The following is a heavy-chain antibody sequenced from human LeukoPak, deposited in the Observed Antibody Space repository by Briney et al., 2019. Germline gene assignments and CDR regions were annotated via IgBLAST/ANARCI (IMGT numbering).Heavy chain of an antibody. J-gene: IGHJ5*02. CDR3: ARPLHCSSTTCYDWFDP. Sequence: NTSETLSLTCTVSGGSISSGDYYWSWIRQPPGKGLEWIGYIYYSGSTYYNPSLKSRVTISVDTSKNQFSLKLSSVTAADTAIYYCARPLHCSSTTCYDWFDPWGQGTLVTVSS. V-gene: IGHV4-30-4*08. CDR1: GGSISSGDYY. D-gene: IGHD2-2*01. CDR2: IYYSGST.